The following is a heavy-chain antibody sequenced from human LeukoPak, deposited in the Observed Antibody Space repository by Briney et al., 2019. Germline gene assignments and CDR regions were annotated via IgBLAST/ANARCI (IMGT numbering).Heavy chain of an antibody. CDR1: GFTFSSYW. V-gene: IGHV3-74*01. CDR2: INSDGSST. CDR3: AREEMGFGWFDP. D-gene: IGHD5-24*01. J-gene: IGHJ5*02. Sequence: GGSLRLSCAASGFTFSSYWMHWVRQAPGKGLVWVSRINSDGSSTSYADSVKGRFTISRDNAKNALYLQMNSLRAEDTAVYYCAREEMGFGWFDPWGQGTLVTVSS.